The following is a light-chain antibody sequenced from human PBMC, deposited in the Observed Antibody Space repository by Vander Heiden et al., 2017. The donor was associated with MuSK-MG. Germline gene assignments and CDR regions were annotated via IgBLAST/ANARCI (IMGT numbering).Light chain of an antibody. V-gene: IGKV3-20*01. CDR3: QQYGNSPYT. CDR1: QSVTSSY. CDR2: VAS. Sequence: EIVLTQSPGTLSLSPGERATLSCRASQSVTSSYLAWYQQKPGQAPRLLIYVASSRATGIPDRFSGSGSGPDFTLTISRLEPEDFAVYYCQQYGNSPYTFGQGTKLEIK. J-gene: IGKJ2*01.